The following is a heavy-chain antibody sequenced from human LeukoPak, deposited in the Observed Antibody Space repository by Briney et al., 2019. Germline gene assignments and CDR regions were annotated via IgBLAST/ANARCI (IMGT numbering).Heavy chain of an antibody. Sequence: SETLSLTCTVSGGSISSYYWSWIRQPPGKGLEWIGYIYNTGSANYNPSLKSRVTISVDTSKNQFSLKLTSVTAADTAVYYCARHRDVLTGFFDYWGQGTLVTVSS. CDR1: GGSISSYY. J-gene: IGHJ4*02. CDR2: IYNTGSA. V-gene: IGHV4-59*01. D-gene: IGHD3-9*01. CDR3: ARHRDVLTGFFDY.